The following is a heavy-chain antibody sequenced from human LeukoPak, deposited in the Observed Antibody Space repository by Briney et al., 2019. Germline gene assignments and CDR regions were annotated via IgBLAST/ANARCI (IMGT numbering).Heavy chain of an antibody. J-gene: IGHJ3*02. CDR3: AKDEFVASAFTGAFDI. Sequence: GRYLRLSCAASGFTFDNYAMHWVRQAPGKGLEWVSGISWNTGGIGYADSVKGRFTISRDNAKNSLYLQMNSLRAEDMALYYCAKDEFVASAFTGAFDIWGQGTMVTVSS. CDR2: ISWNTGGI. V-gene: IGHV3-9*03. CDR1: GFTFDNYA. D-gene: IGHD2-8*02.